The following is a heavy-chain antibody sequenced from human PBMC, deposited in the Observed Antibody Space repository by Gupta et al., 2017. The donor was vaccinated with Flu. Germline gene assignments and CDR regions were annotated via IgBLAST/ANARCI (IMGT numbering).Heavy chain of an antibody. V-gene: IGHV1-2*06. CDR3: AREKFCSTASCYRWFDP. CDR1: GYTFTACY. D-gene: IGHD2-2*02. J-gene: IGHJ5*02. Sequence: QAQRVQSGTEVGMRGTPVRASCKASGYTFTACYIHWVRQAPGQGLEWMGRINPHSRSTNYEQKFQGRVTMTMDTSISTAYMDLNRLRSDDTAVYYCAREKFCSTASCYRWFDPWGQGALVTVSS. CDR2: INPHSRST.